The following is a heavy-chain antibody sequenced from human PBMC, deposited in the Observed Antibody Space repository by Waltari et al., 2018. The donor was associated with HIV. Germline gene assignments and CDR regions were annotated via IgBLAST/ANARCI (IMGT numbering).Heavy chain of an antibody. Sequence: QVQLVQSGAEMKKPGASVKISCKASGYTFTNYYMHWVRLAPGQGLEWMGIINPSGGSTNYEQKLQGRVTMTRDTSTSTVYMELSSLRSEDTAVYYCARGPYYYDSSGYYPAHYMDVWGKGTTVTVSS. CDR3: ARGPYYYDSSGYYPAHYMDV. CDR2: INPSGGST. CDR1: GYTFTNYY. V-gene: IGHV1-46*01. J-gene: IGHJ6*03. D-gene: IGHD3-22*01.